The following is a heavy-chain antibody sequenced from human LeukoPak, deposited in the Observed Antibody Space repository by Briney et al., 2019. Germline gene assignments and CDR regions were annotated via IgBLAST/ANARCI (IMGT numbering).Heavy chain of an antibody. CDR3: ARPGYYYDSSGYYVS. V-gene: IGHV1-69*02. Sequence: ASVKVSCKASGGTFSSYTISWVRQAPGQGLEWMGRIIPILGIANYAQKFQGRVTITADKSTSTAYMELSRLRSEDTAVYYCARPGYYYDSSGYYVSWGQGTLVTVSS. D-gene: IGHD3-22*01. CDR2: IIPILGIA. J-gene: IGHJ5*02. CDR1: GGTFSSYT.